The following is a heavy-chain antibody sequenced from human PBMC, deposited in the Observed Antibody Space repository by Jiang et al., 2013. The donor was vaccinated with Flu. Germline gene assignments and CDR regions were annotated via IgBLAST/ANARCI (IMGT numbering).Heavy chain of an antibody. V-gene: IGHV3-23*01. CDR2: GST. J-gene: IGHJ4*02. D-gene: IGHD6-19*01. Sequence: GSTYYADSVKAGSPSPETIPDTLYLQMNSLRAEDTAVYYCAKGAEGDYSGGLKDYWGQGTLVTVSS. CDR3: AKGAEGDYSGGLKDY.